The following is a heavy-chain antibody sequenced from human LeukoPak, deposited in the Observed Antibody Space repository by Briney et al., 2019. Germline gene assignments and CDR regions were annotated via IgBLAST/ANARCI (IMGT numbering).Heavy chain of an antibody. J-gene: IGHJ4*02. CDR3: ARLGDGDNLRYFDY. CDR1: GDSISGNY. D-gene: IGHD5-24*01. Sequence: SETLSLTCTVSGDSISGNYWTWIRHPPGKGLEWIGYIYYSGSTNYNASLKRRVTISVETSKKQFSLKVSSVTAADTAVYYCARLGDGDNLRYFDYWGQGTLVTVSS. V-gene: IGHV4-59*08. CDR2: IYYSGST.